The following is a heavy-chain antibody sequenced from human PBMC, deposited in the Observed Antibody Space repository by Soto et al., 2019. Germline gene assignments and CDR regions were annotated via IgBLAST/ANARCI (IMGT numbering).Heavy chain of an antibody. V-gene: IGHV3-23*01. J-gene: IGHJ3*01. CDR2: IGGSGYRT. CDR3: AKVRRQQLVRETFDV. Sequence: SLRLSCAASGFTFITYAMSWVRQAPGKGLKWVSAIGGSGYRTFYADSVKGRFTISRDNSKNTLYLQMNSLRAEDTAVYYCAKVRRQQLVRETFDVWGQGTMVTV. D-gene: IGHD6-13*01. CDR1: GFTFITYA.